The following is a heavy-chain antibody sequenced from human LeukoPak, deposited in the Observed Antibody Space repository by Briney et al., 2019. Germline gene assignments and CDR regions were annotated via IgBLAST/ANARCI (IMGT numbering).Heavy chain of an antibody. J-gene: IGHJ4*02. CDR3: ARGGYDRHIDY. CDR2: IYYSGSA. V-gene: IGHV4-30-4*08. D-gene: IGHD5-12*01. Sequence: PSQTLSLTCTVSGGSIRSGDYYWRWIRQPPGKGLDWIAYIYYSGSAYYNPSLKSRVTIAVDTSKNQFSLKLSSVTAADTAVYYCARGGYDRHIDYWGQGTLVTVSS. CDR1: GGSIRSGDYY.